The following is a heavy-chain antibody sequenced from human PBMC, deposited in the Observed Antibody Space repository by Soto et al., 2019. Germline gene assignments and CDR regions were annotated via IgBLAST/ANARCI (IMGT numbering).Heavy chain of an antibody. CDR2: ISPDGSRG. D-gene: IGHD2-2*02. CDR1: GFTFSNYW. V-gene: IGHV3-7*01. Sequence: GGSLRLSCAASGFTFSNYWVSWVRQTPGKGLEWVANISPDGSRGSYVDSVRGRFTISRDNAKNSLYLQMNSLRVEDTAVYYCARNTLRGGQGTLVTVSS. J-gene: IGHJ4*02. CDR3: ARNTLR.